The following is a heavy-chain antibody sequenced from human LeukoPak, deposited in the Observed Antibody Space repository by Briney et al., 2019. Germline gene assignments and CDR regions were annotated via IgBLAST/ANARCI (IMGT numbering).Heavy chain of an antibody. Sequence: PSETLSLTCAVYGESLNSYYWSWIRQPPGKGLEWIGYIYYSGSTNYNPSLKSRVTISVDTSKSQFSLKLSSVTAADTAVYYCARDPRIAAAGTFWFDPWGQGTLVTVSS. D-gene: IGHD6-13*01. J-gene: IGHJ5*02. V-gene: IGHV4-59*01. CDR1: GESLNSYY. CDR3: ARDPRIAAAGTFWFDP. CDR2: IYYSGST.